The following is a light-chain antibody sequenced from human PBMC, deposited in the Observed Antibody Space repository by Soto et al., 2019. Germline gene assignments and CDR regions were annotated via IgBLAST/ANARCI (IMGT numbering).Light chain of an antibody. Sequence: DIQMTQSPSTLSGSVGDRVTITCRASQTISSWLAWYQQKPGKAPKLPIYGASSLESGVPSRFSGSGSGTEFTLTITNLQPDDFATYYCQQYDSFSGTFGQGTKV. CDR1: QTISSW. J-gene: IGKJ1*01. CDR3: QQYDSFSGT. V-gene: IGKV1-5*01. CDR2: GAS.